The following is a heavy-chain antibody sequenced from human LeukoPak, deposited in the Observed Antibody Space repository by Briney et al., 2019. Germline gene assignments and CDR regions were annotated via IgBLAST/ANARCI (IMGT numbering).Heavy chain of an antibody. V-gene: IGHV4-31*03. Sequence: SQTLSHTCTVSGGSISSGGYYWTWIRQHPGKGLEWIGYIYYSGSTYYNRGGTYYNPSLKSRVAISVDTSKNQFSLKLSSVTAADTAVYYCARAGSGAAGLFDYWGQGTLVTVSS. CDR2: IYYSGSTYYNRGGT. CDR1: GGSISSGGYY. D-gene: IGHD6-13*01. J-gene: IGHJ4*02. CDR3: ARAGSGAAGLFDY.